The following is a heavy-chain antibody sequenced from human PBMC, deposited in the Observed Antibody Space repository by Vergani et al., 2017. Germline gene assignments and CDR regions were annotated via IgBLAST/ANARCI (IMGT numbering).Heavy chain of an antibody. Sequence: QVQLVQSGAEVKKPGSSVKVSCKASGGTFSSYTISWVRQAPGQGLEWMGRIIPVLGKTKYAQDFQGRLTITADTSTSTAYMELTSLRSQDTAVYYCARQKDYYMDVWGKGATVTVS. CDR2: IIPVLGKT. CDR1: GGTFSSYT. J-gene: IGHJ6*03. V-gene: IGHV1-69*02. CDR3: ARQKDYYMDV.